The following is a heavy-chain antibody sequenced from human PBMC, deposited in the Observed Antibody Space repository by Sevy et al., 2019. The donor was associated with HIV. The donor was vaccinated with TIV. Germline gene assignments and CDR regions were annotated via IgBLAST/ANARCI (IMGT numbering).Heavy chain of an antibody. D-gene: IGHD4-4*01. CDR2: INHSGST. J-gene: IGHJ6*02. CDR1: GGSFSGYY. CDR3: ARRGNYYYYYYYGMDV. V-gene: IGHV4-34*01. Sequence: WETLSLTCAVYGGSFSGYYWSWIRQPPGKGLEWIGAINHSGSTNYNPSLKSRVTISVDTSKNQFSLKLSSVTAADTAVYYCARRGNYYYYYYYGMDVWGQGTTVTVSS.